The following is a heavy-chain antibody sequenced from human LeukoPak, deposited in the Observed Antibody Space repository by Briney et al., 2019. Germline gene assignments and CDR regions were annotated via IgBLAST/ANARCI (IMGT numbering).Heavy chain of an antibody. J-gene: IGHJ6*02. CDR1: GGTFSSYA. D-gene: IGHD2-2*01. Sequence: SVKVSCKASGGTFSSYAISWVRQAPGQGLEWMGRIIPILGIANYAQKFQGRVTITADKSTSTAYIELSSLRSEDTAVYYCARLGYCSSTSCPDPDYYYYGMDVWGQGTTVTVSS. CDR2: IIPILGIA. V-gene: IGHV1-69*04. CDR3: ARLGYCSSTSCPDPDYYYYGMDV.